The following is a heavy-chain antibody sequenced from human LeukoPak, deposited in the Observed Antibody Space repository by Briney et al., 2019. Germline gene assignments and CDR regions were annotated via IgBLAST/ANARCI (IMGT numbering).Heavy chain of an antibody. J-gene: IGHJ3*02. V-gene: IGHV4-39*07. CDR1: GGSISSSGSC. CDR3: ARELDAFDI. CDR2: LYYGGST. Sequence: KASETLSLTCSVSGGSISSSGSCWAWIRQPPGKGLEWIASLYYGGSTYYNPSLKSRVTISVDTSKNQFSLKLSSVTAADTAVYYCARELDAFDIWGQGTMVTVSS.